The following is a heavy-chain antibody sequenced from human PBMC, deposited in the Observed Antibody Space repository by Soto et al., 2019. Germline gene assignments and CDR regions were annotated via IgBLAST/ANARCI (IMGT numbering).Heavy chain of an antibody. V-gene: IGHV4-4*02. CDR1: GGSVRAPDW. J-gene: IGHJ5*01. CDR3: ARVRQCCSANNCYFAP. CDR2: VHISGHS. D-gene: IGHD1-1*01. Sequence: PSETLSLTCTLSGGSVRAPDWWNWVRQSPDKGLEWIAEVHISGHSNYNPSLRSRVSVSIDSSKNQFYLNLNSVTAADTAIYYCARVRQCCSANNCYFAPWGQGTQVTVSS.